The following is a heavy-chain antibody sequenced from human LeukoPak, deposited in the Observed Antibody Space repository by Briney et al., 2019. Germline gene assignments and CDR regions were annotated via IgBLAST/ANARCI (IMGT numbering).Heavy chain of an antibody. CDR2: ISAYNGNT. Sequence: GASVKVSCKASGYTFTSYGISWVRQAPGQGLEWMGWISAYNGNTNYAQKLQGRVTMTTDTSTSTAYMELRSLRSDDTAVYYCARVVVVTALGHNWFDPWGQGTLVTVSS. CDR3: ARVVVVTALGHNWFDP. V-gene: IGHV1-18*01. CDR1: GYTFTSYG. J-gene: IGHJ5*02. D-gene: IGHD2-21*02.